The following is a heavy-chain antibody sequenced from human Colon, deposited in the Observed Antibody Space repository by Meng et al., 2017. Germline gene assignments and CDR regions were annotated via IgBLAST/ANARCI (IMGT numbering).Heavy chain of an antibody. CDR2: ISYDGRLK. CDR1: GFTFDSHP. D-gene: IGHD1-14*01. J-gene: IGHJ4*02. Sequence: VRRVVAGGGVVQPGKYLRLSCAATGFTFDSHPMHWVRQAPGKGLEWVALISYDGRLKEYGDSVKGRFTIARDNANNTVYLQMNSLRAEDTAVYHCARDSGITFDHWGQGALVTVSS. V-gene: IGHV3-30*01. CDR3: ARDSGITFDH.